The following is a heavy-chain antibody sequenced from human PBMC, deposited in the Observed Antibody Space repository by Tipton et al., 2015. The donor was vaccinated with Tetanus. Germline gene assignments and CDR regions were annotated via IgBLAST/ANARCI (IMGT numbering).Heavy chain of an antibody. CDR3: TRQLKWAVGWFDL. Sequence: SLRLSCAASGFKFDDYAMYWVRQAPGKGLEWVSTVSWNSGTKAYVDSVKGRFTISRDNAKNSLFLQMNTLRPEDTAIYYCTRQLKWAVGWFDLWGQGTLVTVSS. D-gene: IGHD1-1*01. CDR1: GFKFDDYA. J-gene: IGHJ5*02. CDR2: VSWNSGTK. V-gene: IGHV3-9*01.